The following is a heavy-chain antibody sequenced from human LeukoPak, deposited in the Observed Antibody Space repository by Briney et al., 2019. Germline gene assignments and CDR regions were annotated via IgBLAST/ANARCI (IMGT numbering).Heavy chain of an antibody. V-gene: IGHV3-23*01. CDR1: GFTFSSYA. D-gene: IGHD3-22*01. Sequence: GGSLRLSCAASGFTFSSYAMSWVRQAPGKGLAWVSAISGSGGSTYYADSVKGRFTISRDNSKNTLYLQMNSLRAEDTAVYYCAKSLPDYDSSGYYPLEDYWGQGTLVTVSS. CDR3: AKSLPDYDSSGYYPLEDY. J-gene: IGHJ4*02. CDR2: ISGSGGST.